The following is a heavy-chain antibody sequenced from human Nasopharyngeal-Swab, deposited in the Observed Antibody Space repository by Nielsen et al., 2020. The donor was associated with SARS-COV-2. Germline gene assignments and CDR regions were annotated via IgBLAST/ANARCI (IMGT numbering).Heavy chain of an antibody. V-gene: IGHV1-24*01. CDR3: ASEGSGVFGVVIYAFDI. CDR1: GYTLTVLP. J-gene: IGHJ3*02. D-gene: IGHD3-3*01. Sequence: ASVTVSCKVSGYTLTVLPIHWVRQAPGKGLEWMGTVVPEDGEPIYAQNFQGRVTMTEDTSTYTAYLELSSLRSEDTAVYYCASEGSGVFGVVIYAFDIWGPGTLVTVSS. CDR2: VVPEDGEP.